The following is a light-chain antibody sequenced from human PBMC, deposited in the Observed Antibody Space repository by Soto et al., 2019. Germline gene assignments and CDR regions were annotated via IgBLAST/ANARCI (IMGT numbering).Light chain of an antibody. J-gene: IGKJ1*01. Sequence: DIQMTQSPSSLSASVGDRVTITCRASQSISSYLNWYQQKPGKAPNLLIYAASSLQSGVPSRFSGSGAGTDFTLTISSLKPDDFATYYCQQSYSATWTFGQGTKVEIK. V-gene: IGKV1-39*01. CDR2: AAS. CDR1: QSISSY. CDR3: QQSYSATWT.